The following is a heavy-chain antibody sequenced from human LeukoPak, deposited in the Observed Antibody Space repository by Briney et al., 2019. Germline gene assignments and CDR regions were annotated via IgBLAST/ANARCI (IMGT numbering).Heavy chain of an antibody. CDR3: ARERDKGDAFDI. V-gene: IGHV3-9*01. Sequence: GGSLRLSCAASGFTFDDYAMHWVRQAPGKGLEWVSGISWNSGSIGYADSVKGRFTISRDNAKNSLYLQMNSLRAEDTAVYYCARERDKGDAFDIWGQGTMVTVPS. CDR2: ISWNSGSI. J-gene: IGHJ3*02. CDR1: GFTFDDYA. D-gene: IGHD2-21*02.